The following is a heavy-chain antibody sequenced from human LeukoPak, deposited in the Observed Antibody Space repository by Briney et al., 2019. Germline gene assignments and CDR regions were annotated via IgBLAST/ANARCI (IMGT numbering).Heavy chain of an antibody. CDR1: GNTFTSYG. V-gene: IGHV1-8*02. J-gene: IGHJ4*02. Sequence: GASVKVSCKASGNTFTSYGISWVGQAPGQGLEWMGWMNPNSGNTGYAQKFQGRFTMTRNTSISTAYMELSSLRSEDTAVYYCARVWRGSSSWYSDYWGQGTLVTVSS. CDR3: ARVWRGSSSWYSDY. CDR2: MNPNSGNT. D-gene: IGHD6-13*01.